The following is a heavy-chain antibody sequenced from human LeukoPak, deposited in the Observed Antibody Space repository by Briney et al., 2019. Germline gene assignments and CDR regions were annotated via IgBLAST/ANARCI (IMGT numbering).Heavy chain of an antibody. D-gene: IGHD3-10*01. Sequence: GGSLRLSCAASGFTFSSYAMSWVRQAPGKGLEWVSAISGSGGSTYYADSVKGRFTISRDNSKNTLYLQMNSLRAEDTAVYYCAKFSGGGLLWFGVAEDYWGQGTLVTVSS. J-gene: IGHJ4*02. CDR1: GFTFSSYA. V-gene: IGHV3-23*01. CDR3: AKFSGGGLLWFGVAEDY. CDR2: ISGSGGST.